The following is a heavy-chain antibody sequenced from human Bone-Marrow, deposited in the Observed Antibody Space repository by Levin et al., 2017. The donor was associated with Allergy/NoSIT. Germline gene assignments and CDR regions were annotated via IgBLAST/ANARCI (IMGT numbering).Heavy chain of an antibody. CDR2: ISSYGGST. D-gene: IGHD4-17*01. J-gene: IGHJ4*02. CDR1: GFTFSSYA. V-gene: IGHV3-64*02. CDR3: GRGGHYGHYIAY. Sequence: GGSLRLSCPASGFTFSSYAMFWVRQAPGKGLEYVSTISSYGGSTYYADSVKGRFTISRDNSKNTLYLQMGSLSAEDMAVYYCGRGGHYGHYIAYWGQGTLVTVSS.